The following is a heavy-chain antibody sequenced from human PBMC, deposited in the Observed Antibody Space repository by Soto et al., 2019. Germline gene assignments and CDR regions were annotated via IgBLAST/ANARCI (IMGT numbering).Heavy chain of an antibody. CDR1: GGSFSGYY. D-gene: IGHD3-9*01. J-gene: IGHJ6*02. V-gene: IGHV4-34*01. CDR2: INHSGST. CDR3: ARGALTLTRYFDWLYGMDV. Sequence: PSETLSITCAVYGGSFSGYYWSWIRQSPGKGLEWIGEINHSGSTNYNPSLKSRVTISVDTSKNQFSLKLSSVTAADTAVYYCARGALTLTRYFDWLYGMDVWGQGTTVT.